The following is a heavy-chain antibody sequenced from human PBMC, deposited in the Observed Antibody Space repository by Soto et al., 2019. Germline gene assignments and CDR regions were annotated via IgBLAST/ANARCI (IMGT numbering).Heavy chain of an antibody. Sequence: SKPLSLTCSISGDRFSRNIAAWNWIRQSPSRGLEWLGRTYYRSKWNNDYALSVKSRITINPDTPKNQFSLHLYSVTPEDTAVYYCTGITSFRGMDVWGQGTPVTVS. CDR3: TGITSFRGMDV. J-gene: IGHJ6*02. V-gene: IGHV6-1*01. CDR1: GDRFSRNIAA. CDR2: TYYRSKWNN. D-gene: IGHD3-10*01.